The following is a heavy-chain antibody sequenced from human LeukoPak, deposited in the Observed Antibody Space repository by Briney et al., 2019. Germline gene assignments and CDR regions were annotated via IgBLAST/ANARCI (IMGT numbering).Heavy chain of an antibody. D-gene: IGHD3-22*01. CDR3: ATAPPRDYDSSGYYY. CDR1: GYTLTELS. V-gene: IGHV1-24*01. Sequence: ASVKVSCKVSGYTLTELSMHWVRQAPGKGLEWMGGFDPEDGETIYAQKFQGRVTMTEDTSTDTAYMELSSLGSEDTAVYYCATAPPRDYDSSGYYYWGQGTLVTVSS. J-gene: IGHJ4*02. CDR2: FDPEDGET.